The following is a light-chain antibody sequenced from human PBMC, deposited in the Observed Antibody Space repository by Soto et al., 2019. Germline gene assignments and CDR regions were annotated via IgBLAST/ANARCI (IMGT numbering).Light chain of an antibody. CDR1: QSISSY. CDR3: QQTFSTLLS. V-gene: IGKV1-39*01. CDR2: AAS. Sequence: DIQMTQSPSSLSASIGARVTITCRASQSISSYLNWFQQKPGKAPKVLIYAASSLQSGVPSRFSGSGSGTEFTLTISSLQPEDFATYYCQQTFSTLLSFGGGTKVDIK. J-gene: IGKJ4*01.